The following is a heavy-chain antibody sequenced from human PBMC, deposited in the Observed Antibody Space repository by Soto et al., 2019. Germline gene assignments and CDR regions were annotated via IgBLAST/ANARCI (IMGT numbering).Heavy chain of an antibody. J-gene: IGHJ4*02. D-gene: IGHD2-2*03. V-gene: IGHV4-59*08. CDR2: VYYSGSA. Sequence: QVHLQESGPGLVKPSETLSLTCTISGSSITNYQWSWIRQPPGKGLEWIGHVYYSGSANYNPTLKSRVTISIDTSKSQFSLNLVSLTAADTAVYFCARHAGSLGYWGQGTLVTVSS. CDR1: GSSITNYQ. CDR3: ARHAGSLGY.